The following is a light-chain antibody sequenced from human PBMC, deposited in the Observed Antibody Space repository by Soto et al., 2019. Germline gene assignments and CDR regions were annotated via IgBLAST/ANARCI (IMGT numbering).Light chain of an antibody. CDR1: QSISSS. J-gene: IGKJ1*01. V-gene: IGKV3-11*01. CDR3: QQRSEWPRT. CDR2: DAS. Sequence: EIVLTQSLATLSLSPGEGATLSCRASQSISSSLAWYQQKPGQAPRLLIYDASTRATGFPARFSGSGSGTDFTLTIGSLEPEDFAVYYCQQRSEWPRTFGQGTKVDIK.